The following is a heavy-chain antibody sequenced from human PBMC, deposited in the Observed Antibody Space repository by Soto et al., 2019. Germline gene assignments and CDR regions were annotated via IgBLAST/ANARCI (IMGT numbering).Heavy chain of an antibody. D-gene: IGHD2-2*01. V-gene: IGHV1-69*01. CDR2: IIPIFGTA. CDR1: GGTFSSYA. CDR3: ARGDQLVPAAPPGYYYGMDV. Sequence: QVQLVQSGAEVKKPGSSVKVSCKASGGTFSSYAISWVRQAPGQGLEWMGGIIPIFGTANYAQKFQGRVTITADESTSTAYMELSSLRPEDTAVYYCARGDQLVPAAPPGYYYGMDVWGQGTTVTVSS. J-gene: IGHJ6*02.